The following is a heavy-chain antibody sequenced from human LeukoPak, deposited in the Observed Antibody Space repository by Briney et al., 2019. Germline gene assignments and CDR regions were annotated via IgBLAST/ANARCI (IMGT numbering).Heavy chain of an antibody. J-gene: IGHJ6*03. Sequence: ASVKVSCKVSGYTLTELSMHWVRQAPGKGLEWMGGFDPEDGETIYAQKFQGRVTMTEDTSTDTAYMELSSLRSEDTAVYYCATLAAAGKSDYYYYYYMDVWGKGTTVTISS. CDR2: FDPEDGET. CDR1: GYTLTELS. V-gene: IGHV1-24*01. CDR3: ATLAAAGKSDYYYYYYMDV. D-gene: IGHD6-13*01.